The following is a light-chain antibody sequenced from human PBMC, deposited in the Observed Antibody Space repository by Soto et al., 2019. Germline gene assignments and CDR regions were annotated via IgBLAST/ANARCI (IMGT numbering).Light chain of an antibody. Sequence: EVVLTQSPGTLSLSPGERATLSCRASQTVSSNYLAWYQQTPGQAPRLLIYAASTRATGIPDRFGGSGSGTDFTLTISRLEPEDFAVYYCQQYGRSPPLIFGGGTKVEIK. CDR1: QTVSSNY. CDR2: AAS. V-gene: IGKV3-20*01. J-gene: IGKJ4*01. CDR3: QQYGRSPPLI.